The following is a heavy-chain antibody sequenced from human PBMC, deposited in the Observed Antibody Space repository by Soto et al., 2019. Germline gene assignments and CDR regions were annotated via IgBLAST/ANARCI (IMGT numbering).Heavy chain of an antibody. CDR2: ISYDGSDK. D-gene: IGHD5-18*01. CDR1: GFTFSSYG. Sequence: GGSLRLSCAASGFTFSSYGMHWVRQAPGKGLEWVAVISYDGSDKYYADSVKGRFTISRDNSNNTLYLQMDSLRAEDTAVYYCARDQPGYSYGYGLGYWGQGTLVTVSS. CDR3: ARDQPGYSYGYGLGY. V-gene: IGHV3-30*03. J-gene: IGHJ4*02.